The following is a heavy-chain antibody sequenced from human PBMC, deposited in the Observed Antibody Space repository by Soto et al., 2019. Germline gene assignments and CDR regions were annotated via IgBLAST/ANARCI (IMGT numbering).Heavy chain of an antibody. CDR1: GGSISSSSYY. Sequence: KSSETLSLTCTVSGGSISSSSYYWGWIRQPPGKGLEWIGSIYYSGSTYYNPSLKSRVTISVDTSKNQFSLKLSSVTAADTAVYYCARGYGEVVVVAATRGYYYYYMDVWGKGTTVTVSS. V-gene: IGHV4-39*01. J-gene: IGHJ6*03. D-gene: IGHD2-15*01. CDR3: ARGYGEVVVVAATRGYYYYYMDV. CDR2: IYYSGST.